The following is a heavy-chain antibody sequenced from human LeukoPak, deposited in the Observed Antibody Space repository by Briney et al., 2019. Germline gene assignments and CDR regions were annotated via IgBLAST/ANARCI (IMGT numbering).Heavy chain of an antibody. CDR1: GYTFSSYG. CDR3: ARDRPRHWDHAFDI. V-gene: IGHV1-18*01. D-gene: IGHD1-26*01. Sequence: GASVKVSCKGSGYTFSSYGISWVRQAPGQGLEWMGWISTYNGNTNYAQKLQGRVTMTTDTSTSTAYMGLRSLRSDDTAVYYCARDRPRHWDHAFDIWGQGTMVTVSS. CDR2: ISTYNGNT. J-gene: IGHJ3*02.